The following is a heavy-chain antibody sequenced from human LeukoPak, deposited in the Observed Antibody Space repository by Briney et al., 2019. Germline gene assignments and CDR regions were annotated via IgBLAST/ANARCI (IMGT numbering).Heavy chain of an antibody. CDR3: ARAKWQQLYYFDY. Sequence: PGGSLRLSCAASGFTVSSNYMSWVRQAPGKGPEWVSHISSTSNTIYYADSVEGRFTISRDNAKNSLYLQMNSLRDEDTAVYYCARAKWQQLYYFDYWGQGTLVTVSS. V-gene: IGHV3-48*02. J-gene: IGHJ4*02. D-gene: IGHD5-24*01. CDR2: ISSTSNTI. CDR1: GFTVSSNY.